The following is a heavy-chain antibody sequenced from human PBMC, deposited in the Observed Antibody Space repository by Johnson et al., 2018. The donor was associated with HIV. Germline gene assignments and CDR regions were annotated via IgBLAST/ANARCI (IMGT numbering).Heavy chain of an antibody. Sequence: VQLVESGGGLVQPGGSLRLSCAASGFTVSSNYMSWVRQAPGKGLEWVANIKQDGSEKYYVDSVKGRFTISRDNAKNSLYLQMNSLRAEDTAVYYCARENWGQRMNAFDIWGQGTMVTVSS. CDR2: IKQDGSEK. V-gene: IGHV3-7*01. J-gene: IGHJ3*02. D-gene: IGHD7-27*01. CDR1: GFTVSSNY. CDR3: ARENWGQRMNAFDI.